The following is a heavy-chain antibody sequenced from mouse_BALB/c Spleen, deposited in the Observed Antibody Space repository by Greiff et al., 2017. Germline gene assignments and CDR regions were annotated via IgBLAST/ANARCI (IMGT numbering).Heavy chain of an antibody. Sequence: EVKLLESGGGLVQPKGSLKLSCAASGFAFNTYAMNWVRQAPGKGLEWVARIRSKSNNYATYYADSVKDRFTISRDDSQSMLYLQMNNLKTADTAMYYCVRLRPSLYYYAMDYWGQGTSVTVSS. J-gene: IGHJ4*01. D-gene: IGHD6-1*01. CDR3: VRLRPSLYYYAMDY. CDR1: GFAFNTYA. V-gene: IGHV10-1*02. CDR2: IRSKSNNYAT.